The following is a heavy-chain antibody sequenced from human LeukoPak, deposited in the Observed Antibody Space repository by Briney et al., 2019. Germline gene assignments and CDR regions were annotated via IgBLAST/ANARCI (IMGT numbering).Heavy chain of an antibody. D-gene: IGHD4-17*01. V-gene: IGHV3-21*01. CDR2: ISGSGDST. CDR1: GFAFGGYW. J-gene: IGHJ4*02. Sequence: GGSLRLSCVASGFAFGGYWMAWVRQAPGKGLEWVSTISGSGDSTYYADSVKGRFTISRDNAKNSLYLQMNSLRAEDTAVYYCARDGAVTNGRYFDYWGQGTLVTVSS. CDR3: ARDGAVTNGRYFDY.